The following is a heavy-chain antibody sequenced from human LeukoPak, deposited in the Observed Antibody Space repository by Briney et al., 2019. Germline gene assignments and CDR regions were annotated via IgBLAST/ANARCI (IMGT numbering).Heavy chain of an antibody. CDR3: ARDRKRSVYYYYGMDV. CDR2: ISYDGSNK. J-gene: IGHJ6*02. Sequence: PGGSLRLSCAASGFTFSSYAMHWVRQAPGKGLEWVAVISYDGSNKYYADSVKGRFTISRDNSKNTLYLQMNSLRAEDTAVYSCARDRKRSVYYYYGMDVWGQGTTVTVSS. V-gene: IGHV3-30*04. CDR1: GFTFSSYA. D-gene: IGHD1-14*01.